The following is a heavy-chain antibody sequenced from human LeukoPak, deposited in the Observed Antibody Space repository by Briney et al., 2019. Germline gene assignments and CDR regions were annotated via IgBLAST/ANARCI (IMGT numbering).Heavy chain of an antibody. J-gene: IGHJ3*02. CDR1: GGTFSSYA. Sequence: SVKVSCKASGGTFSSYAISWVRQAPGQGLEWMGGIIPIFGTANYAQKFQGRVTITADESTSTAYMELNSLRAEDTAVYYCARTLGIAVAGSTASDAFDIWGQGTMVTVSS. V-gene: IGHV1-69*13. CDR3: ARTLGIAVAGSTASDAFDI. D-gene: IGHD6-19*01. CDR2: IIPIFGTA.